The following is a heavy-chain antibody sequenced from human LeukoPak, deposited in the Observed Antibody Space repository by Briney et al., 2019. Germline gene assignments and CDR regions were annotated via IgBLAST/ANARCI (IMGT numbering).Heavy chain of an antibody. V-gene: IGHV3-23*01. CDR3: AKVQGSDYYDSSGWNDI. Sequence: PGGSLRLSCAASGFTFSSYGMSWVRQAPGMGLEWVSAISGSGGSTYYADSVKGRFTISRDNSKNTLYLQMNSLRAEDTAVYYCAKVQGSDYYDSSGWNDIWGQGTMVTVSS. CDR1: GFTFSSYG. J-gene: IGHJ3*02. D-gene: IGHD3-22*01. CDR2: ISGSGGST.